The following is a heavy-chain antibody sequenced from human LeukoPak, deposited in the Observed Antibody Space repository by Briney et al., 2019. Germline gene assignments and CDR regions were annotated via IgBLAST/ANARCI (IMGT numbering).Heavy chain of an antibody. J-gene: IGHJ4*02. CDR1: GFTFSSYG. V-gene: IGHV3-33*01. Sequence: GGSLRLSCAASGFTFSSYGMHWVRQAPGKGLEWVAVIWHDGSNKYYAESVKGRFTISRDNSENTLYPQMNSLRAEDTAVYYCARGGDYTGSPDRFDYWGQGTLVTVSS. CDR2: IWHDGSNK. D-gene: IGHD1-26*01. CDR3: ARGGDYTGSPDRFDY.